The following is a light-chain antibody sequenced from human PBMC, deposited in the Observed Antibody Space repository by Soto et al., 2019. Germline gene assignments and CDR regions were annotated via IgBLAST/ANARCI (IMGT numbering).Light chain of an antibody. CDR2: EVS. V-gene: IGLV2-14*01. Sequence: QSALTQPASVSGSPGQSITISCTGTSSDVGGYNYVSWYQQHPGKAPKLLIYEVSNRPSGVSHRFSGSKSGNTASLTISGLQAEDEADYYCSSYISTSTSPYVFGTGTQLTV. J-gene: IGLJ1*01. CDR3: SSYISTSTSPYV. CDR1: SSDVGGYNY.